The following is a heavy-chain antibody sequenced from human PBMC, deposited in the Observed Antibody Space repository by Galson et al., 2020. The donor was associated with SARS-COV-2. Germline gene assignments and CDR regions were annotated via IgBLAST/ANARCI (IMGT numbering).Heavy chain of an antibody. J-gene: IGHJ4*02. D-gene: IGHD7-27*01. CDR1: GFTFTNFG. CDR2: LSSGSTI. CDR3: AKATRTSWATFDS. V-gene: IGHV3-48*02. Sequence: GGSLRLSCAASGFTFTNFGMNWVRQAPGKGLEWVSYLSSGSTIFYADSVQGRFTVSRDNAKNLVYLQMNSLRDEDTAVYFCAKATRTSWATFDSWGKGILVTVSS.